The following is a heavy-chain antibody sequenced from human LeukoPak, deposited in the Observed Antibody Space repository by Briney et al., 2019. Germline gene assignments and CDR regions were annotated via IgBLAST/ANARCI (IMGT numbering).Heavy chain of an antibody. J-gene: IGHJ4*02. CDR3: AREPYSSSYPDY. CDR1: GFTFSSYS. Sequence: AGGSLRLSCAASGFTFSSYSMNWVRQAPGKGLEWVSSISSSSSSIYYADSVKGRFTISRDNAKNSLYLQMNSLRAEDTAVYYCAREPYSSSYPDYWGQGTLVTVSS. D-gene: IGHD6-13*01. CDR2: ISSSSSSI. V-gene: IGHV3-21*01.